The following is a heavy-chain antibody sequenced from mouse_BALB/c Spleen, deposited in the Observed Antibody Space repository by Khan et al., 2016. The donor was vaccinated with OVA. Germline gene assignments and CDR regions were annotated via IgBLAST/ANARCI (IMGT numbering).Heavy chain of an antibody. Sequence: VQLQQSGAELVKPGASVKLSCKASGYTFTSYYMYWVKQRPGQGLEWIGGINPSDGGTNFNEKFKSTATLTVDKSSNTAYMQLSSLTSEDSAVYYCTRSGWAAFAYWGQGTLVTVSA. CDR1: GYTFTSYY. J-gene: IGHJ3*01. V-gene: IGHV1S81*02. CDR3: TRSGWAAFAY. D-gene: IGHD1-1*02. CDR2: INPSDGGT.